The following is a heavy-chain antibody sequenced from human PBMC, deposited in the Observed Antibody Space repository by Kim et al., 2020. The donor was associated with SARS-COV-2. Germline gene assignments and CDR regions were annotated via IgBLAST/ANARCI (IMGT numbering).Heavy chain of an antibody. CDR1: GGSFSGYY. CDR2: INHSGST. CDR3: ATVFPRGYSSSWYRGKNLGMDV. V-gene: IGHV4-34*01. J-gene: IGHJ6*02. Sequence: SETLSLTCAVYGGSFSGYYWSWIRQPPGKGLEWIGEINHSGSTNYNPSLKSRVTISVDTSKNQFSLKLSSVTAADTAVYYCATVFPRGYSSSWYRGKNLGMDVWGQGTTVTVSS. D-gene: IGHD6-13*01.